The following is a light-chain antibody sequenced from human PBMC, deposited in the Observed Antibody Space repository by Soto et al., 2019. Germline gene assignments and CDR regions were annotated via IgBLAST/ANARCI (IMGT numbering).Light chain of an antibody. V-gene: IGKV3-11*01. CDR1: QSVSRY. J-gene: IGKJ5*01. Sequence: EIVLTQSPATLSLSPGERATLSCRASQSVSRYLAWYQQKPGQAPRPLIYDASNRATGIPARFSGSGPGTDFTLTISSLEPEDFAVYYCQQRSNWPPITFGQGTRLEIK. CDR3: QQRSNWPPIT. CDR2: DAS.